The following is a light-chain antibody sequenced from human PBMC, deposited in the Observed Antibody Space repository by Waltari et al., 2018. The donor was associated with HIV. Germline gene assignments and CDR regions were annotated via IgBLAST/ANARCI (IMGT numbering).Light chain of an antibody. CDR3: SSYAGSNDFGV. CDR2: EVS. V-gene: IGLV2-8*01. CDR1: SSDVGGYNY. Sequence: QSALTQPPSASGSPGQSVTISCTGTSSDVGGYNYVSWYQQHPGKAPKRMIYEVSKRPSGFPDRFSGSKSGNPASLTVSGLQAEDEADYYCSSYAGSNDFGVFGGGTKLTVL. J-gene: IGLJ2*01.